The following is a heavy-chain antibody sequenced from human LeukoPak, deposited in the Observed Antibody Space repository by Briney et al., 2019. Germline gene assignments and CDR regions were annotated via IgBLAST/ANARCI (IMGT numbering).Heavy chain of an antibody. D-gene: IGHD5-18*01. J-gene: IGHJ4*02. V-gene: IGHV3-23*01. CDR1: GFNFTYA. CDR2: ISGNGIST. Sequence: PGGSLRLSCAASGFNFTYAMSWVRQAPGKGLEWVSGISGNGISTYYADSVKGRFTISRDNAKNSLYLQVNSLRAEDTAVYYCARVLGDTAMVFDYWGQGTLVTVSS. CDR3: ARVLGDTAMVFDY.